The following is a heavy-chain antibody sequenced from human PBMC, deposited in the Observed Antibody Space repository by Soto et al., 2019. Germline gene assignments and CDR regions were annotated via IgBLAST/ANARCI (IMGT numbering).Heavy chain of an antibody. CDR1: EVTITSHG. D-gene: IGHD3-10*01. V-gene: IGHV3-33*01. CDR2: IWYDGSNK. Sequence: LSHPCPVAEVTITSHGIHRFSQTPSKGLEWVAVIWYDGSNKYYADSVKGRFTISRDNSKNTLYLQMNSLRAEDTAVYYCARSRIFFYAAESIHRPLPGLAVWVHGNTVT. J-gene: IGHJ6*02. CDR3: ARSRIFFYAAESIHRPLPGLAV.